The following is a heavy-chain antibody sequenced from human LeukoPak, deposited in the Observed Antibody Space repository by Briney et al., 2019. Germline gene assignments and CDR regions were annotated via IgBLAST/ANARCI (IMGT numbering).Heavy chain of an antibody. CDR1: GYSITSGYH. D-gene: IGHD3-9*01. J-gene: IGHJ4*02. CDR3: ARIDWVFDY. Sequence: PSETLSHTCTVSGYSITSGYHWGWIRQPPGKGLEWIGGIHHSGSTYYNTSLRSRVTISVDTSKNQFSLKLSSVTAADTAVYYCARIDWVFDYWGKGTLVTVSS. V-gene: IGHV4-38-2*02. CDR2: IHHSGST.